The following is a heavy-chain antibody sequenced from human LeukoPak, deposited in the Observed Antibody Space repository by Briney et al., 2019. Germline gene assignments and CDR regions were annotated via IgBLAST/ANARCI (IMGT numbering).Heavy chain of an antibody. J-gene: IGHJ5*02. D-gene: IGHD3-3*01. CDR3: AREDPYDFWSGYYLFDP. V-gene: IGHV4-4*07. Sequence: ASETLSLTCTVSGGSISSYYWSWIRQPAGKGLEWIGRIYTSGSTNYNPSLKSRVTMSVDTSKNQFSLKLSSVTAADTAVYYCAREDPYDFWSGYYLFDPWGQGNLVTVSS. CDR2: IYTSGST. CDR1: GGSISSYY.